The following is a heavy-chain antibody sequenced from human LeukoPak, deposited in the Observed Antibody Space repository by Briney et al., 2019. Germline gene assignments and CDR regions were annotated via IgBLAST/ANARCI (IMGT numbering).Heavy chain of an antibody. CDR1: GFTFDDYA. CDR2: INSDGSST. V-gene: IGHV3-74*01. D-gene: IGHD2-2*01. J-gene: IGHJ4*02. Sequence: GGSLRLSCAASGFTFDDYAMHWVRQAPGKGLVWVSRINSDGSSTSYADSVKGRFTISRDNAKNTLYLQMNSLRAEDTAVYYCARNLGEIFGVVVPAALMYWGQGTLVTVSS. CDR3: ARNLGEIFGVVVPAALMY.